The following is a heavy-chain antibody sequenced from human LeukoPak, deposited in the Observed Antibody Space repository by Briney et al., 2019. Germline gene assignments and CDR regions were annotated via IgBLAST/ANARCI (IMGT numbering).Heavy chain of an antibody. CDR1: GGSISSYY. Sequence: PSETLSLTCTVSGGSISSYYWSWIRQPAGKGLEWIGRIYTSGSTNYNPALKSRVTMSVDTSKNQFSLKLSSVTAADTAVYYCAREWELLLGYYYYMDVWGKGTTVTVSS. V-gene: IGHV4-4*07. D-gene: IGHD1-26*01. CDR3: AREWELLLGYYYYMDV. CDR2: IYTSGST. J-gene: IGHJ6*03.